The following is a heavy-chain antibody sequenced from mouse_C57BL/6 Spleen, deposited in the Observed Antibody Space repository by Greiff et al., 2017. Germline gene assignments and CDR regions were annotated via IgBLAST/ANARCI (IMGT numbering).Heavy chain of an antibody. CDR3: ARKNTGVPYWYFDV. Sequence: QVQLQQPGAELVKPGASVKMSCKASGYTFTSYWITWVKQRPGQGLEWIGDIYPGSGSTNYNEKFKSKATLTVDTSSSTAYMQLSSLTSEDSAVYYCARKNTGVPYWYFDVWGTGTTVTVSS. CDR2: IYPGSGST. CDR1: GYTFTSYW. V-gene: IGHV1-55*01. J-gene: IGHJ1*03. D-gene: IGHD1-1*01.